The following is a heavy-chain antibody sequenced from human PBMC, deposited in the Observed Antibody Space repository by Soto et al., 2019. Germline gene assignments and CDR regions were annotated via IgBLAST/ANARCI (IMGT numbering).Heavy chain of an antibody. CDR2: IYHSGGT. V-gene: IGHV4-30-2*01. CDR3: ASAPDY. Sequence: QMQLQECGSGLVKPSQTLSLTCAVSGGSISSGGYSRGWIRQPPGNGLEWNGYIYHSGGTYYNPSHNGRVNISVDKSKNQFSLKLSSVTNDDKIIYYCASAPDYWGQGTLVTVSS. CDR1: GGSISSGGYS. J-gene: IGHJ4*02.